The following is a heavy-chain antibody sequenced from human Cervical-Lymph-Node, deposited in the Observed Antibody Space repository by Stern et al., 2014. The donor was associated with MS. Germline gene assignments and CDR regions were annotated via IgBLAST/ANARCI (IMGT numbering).Heavy chain of an antibody. CDR2: INLSDGAT. D-gene: IGHD1-26*01. CDR3: AREGADNDAFDV. CDR1: GYTFIDYY. V-gene: IGHV1-46*03. Sequence: VQLVESGAEVKKPGASVTVSCRTSGYTFIDYYIHWVRQDPGQGLEWMGIINLSDGATTYAEKFQGRVTMTRDTSTNTAYMQLGSLTSEDTAVFFCAREGADNDAFDVWGQGTMVTVSS. J-gene: IGHJ3*01.